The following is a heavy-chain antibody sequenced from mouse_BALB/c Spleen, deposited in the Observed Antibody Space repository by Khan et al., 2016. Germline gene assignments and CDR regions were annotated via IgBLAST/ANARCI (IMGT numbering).Heavy chain of an antibody. CDR2: IYPGDGDT. Sequence: QIQLVQSGAELARPGASVKLSCKASGYTFTSYWMQWVKQRPGQGLEWIGAIYPGDGDTRYTQKFKGQSTLTADKSSSTAYMRLSSLAAEDSAGYLCVRRADRATGFAYRGQGTLVTVPA. D-gene: IGHD3-1*01. CDR3: VRRADRATGFAY. J-gene: IGHJ3*01. CDR1: GYTFTSYW. V-gene: IGHV1-87*01.